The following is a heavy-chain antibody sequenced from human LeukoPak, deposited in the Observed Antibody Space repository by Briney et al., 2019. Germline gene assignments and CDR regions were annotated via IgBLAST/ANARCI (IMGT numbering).Heavy chain of an antibody. D-gene: IGHD3-22*01. CDR2: INIDGSST. CDR3: ARESAYKLSYDYYDSSAHPSPSGTSGDY. Sequence: PGGSLRLSCAASGFTFSSYWMHWVRQAPGKGLVWVSRINIDGSSTSYADSVKGRFTISRDNAKNTLYLQMNSLRAEDTAVYYCARESAYKLSYDYYDSSAHPSPSGTSGDYWGQGTLVTVSS. CDR1: GFTFSSYW. V-gene: IGHV3-74*01. J-gene: IGHJ4*02.